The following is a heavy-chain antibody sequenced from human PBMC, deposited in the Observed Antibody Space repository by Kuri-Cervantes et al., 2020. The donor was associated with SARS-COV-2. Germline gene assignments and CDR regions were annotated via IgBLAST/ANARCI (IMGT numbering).Heavy chain of an antibody. Sequence: GESLKISCAASGFTFSSYSMNWVRQAPGKGLEWVSYISSSSSTIYYADSVKGRFTISRDNAKNSLCLQMNSLRDEDTAVYYCARGNQGVPYYYMDVWGKGTTVTVSS. CDR2: ISSSSSTI. D-gene: IGHD2-8*01. J-gene: IGHJ6*03. CDR3: ARGNQGVPYYYMDV. V-gene: IGHV3-48*02. CDR1: GFTFSSYS.